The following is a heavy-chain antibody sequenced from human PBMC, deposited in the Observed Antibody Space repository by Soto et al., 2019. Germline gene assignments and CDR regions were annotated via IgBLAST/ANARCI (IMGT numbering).Heavy chain of an antibody. CDR2: INPSGGST. J-gene: IGHJ4*02. V-gene: IGHV1-46*01. CDR1: GYTFTSYY. CDR3: ARRGLEYSSSYELYYFDY. Sequence: ASVKVSCKASGYTFTSYYMHWVRQAPGQGLEWMGIINPSGGSTSYAQKFQGRVTMTRDTSTSTVYMELSSLRSEDTAVYYCARRGLEYSSSYELYYFDYWGQGTLVTVSS. D-gene: IGHD6-6*01.